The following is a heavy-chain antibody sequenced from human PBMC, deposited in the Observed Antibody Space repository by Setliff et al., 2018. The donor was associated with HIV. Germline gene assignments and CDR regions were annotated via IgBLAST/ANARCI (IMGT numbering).Heavy chain of an antibody. CDR3: AKDRYYDSSGSPFDY. J-gene: IGHJ4*02. Sequence: GGSLRLSCAASGFSFSNSWMTWVRQAPGKGLEWVAFIRYDGSNKYYADSVKGRFTISRDNSKNTLYLQMNSLRAEDTAVYYCAKDRYYDSSGSPFDYWGQGTLVTVSS. V-gene: IGHV3-30*02. D-gene: IGHD3-22*01. CDR2: IRYDGSNK. CDR1: GFSFSNSW.